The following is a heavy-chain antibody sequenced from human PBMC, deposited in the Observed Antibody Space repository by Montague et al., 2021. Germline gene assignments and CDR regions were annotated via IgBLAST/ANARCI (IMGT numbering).Heavy chain of an antibody. CDR1: GYSISSGYY. D-gene: IGHD2-15*01. CDR2: IFHSGST. CDR3: ARDREAAPFDY. Sequence: SETLSLTCTVSGYSISSGYYWGWIRQPPGKGLGWIVSIFHSGSTYYNPSLKSRVTISVDTSKNQFSLKLTSVTAADTALYYCARDREAAPFDYWGQGTLVTVSS. J-gene: IGHJ4*02. V-gene: IGHV4-38-2*02.